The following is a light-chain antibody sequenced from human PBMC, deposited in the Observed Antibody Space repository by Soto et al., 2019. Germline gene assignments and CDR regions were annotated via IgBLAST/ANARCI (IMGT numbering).Light chain of an antibody. Sequence: QSVLTQPASVSGSPGQSITISCTGTSSDVGGYNYVSWYQQHPGKAPKLIIYAVSKRPSGVSNRFSGSKSGNTASLTIPGLQAEDEADYYCSSYTSYSPYVFGTGTKLTVL. CDR1: SSDVGGYNY. J-gene: IGLJ1*01. CDR3: SSYTSYSPYV. V-gene: IGLV2-14*01. CDR2: AVS.